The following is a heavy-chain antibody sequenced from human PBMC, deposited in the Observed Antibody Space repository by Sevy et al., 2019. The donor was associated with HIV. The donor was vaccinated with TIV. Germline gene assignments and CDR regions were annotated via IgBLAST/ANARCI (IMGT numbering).Heavy chain of an antibody. Sequence: GGSLRLSCAASGFTFSSYEMNWVRQAPGKGLEWVSYISSSGSTIYYADSVKGRFTISRDNAKNSLYLQMNSLRAEDTAVYYCARPTRYDSSGYRPYYYGMDVWCQGTTVTVSS. CDR1: GFTFSSYE. CDR3: ARPTRYDSSGYRPYYYGMDV. CDR2: ISSSGSTI. D-gene: IGHD3-22*01. V-gene: IGHV3-48*03. J-gene: IGHJ6*02.